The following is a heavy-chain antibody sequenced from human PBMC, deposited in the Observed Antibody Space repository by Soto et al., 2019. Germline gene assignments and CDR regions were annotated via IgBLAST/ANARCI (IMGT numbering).Heavy chain of an antibody. J-gene: IGHJ4*02. CDR3: ARDRGYCNRTSCYDYVF. Sequence: QVQLVQSGAEVKKPGASVKVSCKSSGYSFTGYYMHWVRQAPGQGPEWMGWIKPNSGGTNYAQKFQGRVIMTRDTSISTAYMELSRLRSDDTAVYYCARDRGYCNRTSCYDYVFWGQGTLVTVSS. D-gene: IGHD2-2*01. CDR2: IKPNSGGT. CDR1: GYSFTGYY. V-gene: IGHV1-2*02.